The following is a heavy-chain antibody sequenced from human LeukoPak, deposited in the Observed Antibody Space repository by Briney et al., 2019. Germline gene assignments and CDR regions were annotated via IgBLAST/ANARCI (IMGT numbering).Heavy chain of an antibody. D-gene: IGHD3-22*01. CDR2: IIPIFGTA. CDR3: ARDKDYYDSSGYPGP. Sequence: GSSVKVSCKASGGTFSSYAISWVRQAPGQGLEWMGGIIPIFGTANYAQKFQGRVTITADESTSTAYMELSSLRSEDTALYYCARDKDYYDSSGYPGPWGQGTLVTVSS. J-gene: IGHJ5*02. V-gene: IGHV1-69*01. CDR1: GGTFSSYA.